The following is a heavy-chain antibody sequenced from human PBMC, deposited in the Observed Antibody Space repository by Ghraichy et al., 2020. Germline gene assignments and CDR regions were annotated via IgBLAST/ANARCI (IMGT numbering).Heavy chain of an antibody. V-gene: IGHV3-49*03. CDR2: IRSKADGGTT. J-gene: IGHJ4*02. CDR3: VRDRPLDY. Sequence: GSLRLSCTASGFTFGDYAMSWFRQAPGKGLEWVGFIRSKADGGTTQYAASVKGRFTISRDDSKRTAYLQMNSLKIEDTALYYCVRDRPLDYWGQGTLVIVSS. CDR1: GFTFGDYA.